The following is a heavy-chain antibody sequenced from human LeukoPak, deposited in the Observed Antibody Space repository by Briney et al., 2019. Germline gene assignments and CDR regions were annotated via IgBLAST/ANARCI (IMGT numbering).Heavy chain of an antibody. D-gene: IGHD3-22*01. CDR3: ARTPGMVVVKTFYCMDV. Sequence: ASVKVSCKTSGYTFTSDGICWVRQAPGQGLEWMGWIGTYKGNTNYAQMFQGRVTMTTDTSTSTAYMELKNLRSDDTAVYYCARTPGMVVVKTFYCMDVWGQGTTVTVSS. J-gene: IGHJ6*02. CDR1: GYTFTSDG. CDR2: IGTYKGNT. V-gene: IGHV1-18*01.